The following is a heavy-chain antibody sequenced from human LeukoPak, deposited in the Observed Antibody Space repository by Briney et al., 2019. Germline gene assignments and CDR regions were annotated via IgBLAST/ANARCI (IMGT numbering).Heavy chain of an antibody. CDR3: ARGEMTTISPGGY. J-gene: IGHJ4*02. D-gene: IGHD5-24*01. V-gene: IGHV1-69*05. Sequence: ALVKVSCKASGGTFSSYAISWVRQAPGQGLEWMGRIIPIFGTANYAQKFQGRVTITTDESTSTAYMELSSLRSEDTAVYYCARGEMTTISPGGYWGQGTLVTVSS. CDR2: IIPIFGTA. CDR1: GGTFSSYA.